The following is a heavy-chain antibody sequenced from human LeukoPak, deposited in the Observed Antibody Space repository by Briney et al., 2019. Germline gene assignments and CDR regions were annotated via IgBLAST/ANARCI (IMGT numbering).Heavy chain of an antibody. Sequence: ASVKVSCKASGYTFTSYDINWVRQAPGQGLEWMGWINPNSGGTNYAQKFQGRVTMTRDTPISTAYMELSRLRSDDTAVYYCASSYCSGGSCYDVFFDYWGQGTLVTVSS. J-gene: IGHJ4*02. CDR1: GYTFTSYD. D-gene: IGHD2-15*01. CDR3: ASSYCSGGSCYDVFFDY. V-gene: IGHV1-2*02. CDR2: INPNSGGT.